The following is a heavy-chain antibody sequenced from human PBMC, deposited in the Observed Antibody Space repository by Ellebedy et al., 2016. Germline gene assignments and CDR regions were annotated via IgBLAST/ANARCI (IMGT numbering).Heavy chain of an antibody. D-gene: IGHD6-25*01. V-gene: IGHV3-23*01. CDR1: GFMFSRYG. CDR3: AIDPSTAASY. Sequence: GGSLRLSXAASGFMFSRYGLTWVRQAPGKGLEWVSTIVPGSMDTHYADSVKNRFTISRDDSKKRLYLQMDSLRAEDTAVYYCAIDPSTAASYWGQGTLVTVSS. CDR2: IVPGSMDT. J-gene: IGHJ4*02.